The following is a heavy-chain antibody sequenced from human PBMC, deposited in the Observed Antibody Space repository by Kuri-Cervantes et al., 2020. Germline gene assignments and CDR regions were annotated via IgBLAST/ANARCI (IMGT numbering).Heavy chain of an antibody. CDR1: GFTFSSYD. V-gene: IGHV3-13*01. J-gene: IGHJ4*02. D-gene: IGHD4-17*01. CDR3: ARDNGFGGDSDY. Sequence: GESLKISCAASGFTFSSYDMHWVRQATGKGLGWVSSIGTAGDTYYSGSVKGRFTISRENAKNSLYLHMNSLRAGDTAVYYCARDNGFGGDSDYWGQGTLVTVSS. CDR2: IGTAGDT.